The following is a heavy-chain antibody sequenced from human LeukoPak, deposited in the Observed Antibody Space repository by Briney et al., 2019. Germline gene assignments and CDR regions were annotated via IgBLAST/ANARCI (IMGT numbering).Heavy chain of an antibody. D-gene: IGHD3-16*01. CDR3: AREEPKNSGLYYYYYYGMDV. V-gene: IGHV4-31*03. Sequence: PSETLSLTCTVSGGSISSGGYYWSWIRQHPGKGLEWIGYIYYSGSTYYNPSLKSRVTISVDTSKNQFSLKLSSVTAADTAVYYCAREEPKNSGLYYYYYYGMDVWGQGTTVTVSS. J-gene: IGHJ6*02. CDR2: IYYSGST. CDR1: GGSISSGGYY.